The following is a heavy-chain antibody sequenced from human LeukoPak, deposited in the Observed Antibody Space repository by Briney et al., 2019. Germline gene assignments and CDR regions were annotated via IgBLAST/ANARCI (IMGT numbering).Heavy chain of an antibody. CDR3: AKDQLITPTFFDY. Sequence: PGGSLRLSCAASGFTFSSYAMSWVRQAPGKGLEWVSGISGTGGTTDYADSVKGRFTVSRDNSKNTVFLQMNSLRAEDTAVFYCAKDQLITPTFFDYWGQGTLAIVSS. D-gene: IGHD3-16*01. J-gene: IGHJ4*02. V-gene: IGHV3-23*01. CDR1: GFTFSSYA. CDR2: ISGTGGTT.